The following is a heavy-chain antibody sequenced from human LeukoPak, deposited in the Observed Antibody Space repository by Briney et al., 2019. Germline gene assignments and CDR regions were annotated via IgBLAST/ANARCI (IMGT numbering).Heavy chain of an antibody. CDR3: AQDRSHNYGSGSYFGS. CDR2: ISWNSNNI. Sequence: GGSLRLSCAASGFTFDDYALHWVRQAPGKGLEWVSGISWNSNNIAYADSVKGRFTISRDNDKNSLYLQMSSLRAEDTALYYCAQDRSHNYGSGSYFGSWGQGTLVTVSS. V-gene: IGHV3-9*01. J-gene: IGHJ5*01. D-gene: IGHD3-10*01. CDR1: GFTFDDYA.